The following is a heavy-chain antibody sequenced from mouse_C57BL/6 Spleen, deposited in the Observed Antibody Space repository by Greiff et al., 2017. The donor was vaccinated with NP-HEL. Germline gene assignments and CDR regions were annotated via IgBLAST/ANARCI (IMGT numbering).Heavy chain of an antibody. Sequence: VQLQQSGPELVKPGASVKIPCKASGYTFTDYNMDWVKQSHGKSLEWIGDINPNNGGTIYNQKFKGKATLTVDKSSSTAYMELRSLTSEDTAVYYCARGYSNYDYYAMDYWGQGTSVTVSS. D-gene: IGHD2-5*01. CDR1: GYTFTDYN. CDR3: ARGYSNYDYYAMDY. J-gene: IGHJ4*01. V-gene: IGHV1-18*01. CDR2: INPNNGGT.